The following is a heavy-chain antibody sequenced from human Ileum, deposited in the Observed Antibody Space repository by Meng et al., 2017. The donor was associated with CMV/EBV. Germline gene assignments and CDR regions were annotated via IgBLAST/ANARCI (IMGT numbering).Heavy chain of an antibody. V-gene: IGHV1-2*06. Sequence: VPLVQSGAGLKKRGDSVNVSCITSGFTFIGSFMNSVRLAPGQGLEWVGRINLVGGDISYSPRFQGRVTLTRDTSSCTGYMVLSSLRSDDTAMYYCARDSGADRQVDFDHWGQGTLVTVSS. J-gene: IGHJ4*02. CDR3: ARDSGADRQVDFDH. CDR2: INLVGGDI. CDR1: GFTFIGSF. D-gene: IGHD6-6*01.